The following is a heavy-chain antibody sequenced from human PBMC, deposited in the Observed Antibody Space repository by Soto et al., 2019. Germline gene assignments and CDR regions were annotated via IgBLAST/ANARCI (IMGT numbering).Heavy chain of an antibody. V-gene: IGHV3-7*03. J-gene: IGHJ6*02. Sequence: PGESLKISCAASGFTFSSYWMSWVRQAPGKGLEWVANIKQDGSEKYYVDSVKGRFTISRDNAKNSLYLQMNSLRAEDTAVYYCARVARGPIAAAGNPPYYYYGMDVWGQGTTVTVSS. CDR2: IKQDGSEK. CDR3: ARVARGPIAAAGNPPYYYYGMDV. CDR1: GFTFSSYW. D-gene: IGHD6-13*01.